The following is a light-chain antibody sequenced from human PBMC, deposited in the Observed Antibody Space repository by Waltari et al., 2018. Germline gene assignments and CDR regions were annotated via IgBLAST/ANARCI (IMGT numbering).Light chain of an antibody. Sequence: TVMTQSPATLSLSPGETATLSCRASQSVKVNLAWYQQQVGQTPRLLIYAASSRTTGTPGRCRGGGAETDFTFPISSLQSEDFAVYDCQQYDKWPCNFGQGTKVDFK. J-gene: IGKJ2*02. CDR2: AAS. CDR1: QSVKVN. V-gene: IGKV3-15*01. CDR3: QQYDKWPCN.